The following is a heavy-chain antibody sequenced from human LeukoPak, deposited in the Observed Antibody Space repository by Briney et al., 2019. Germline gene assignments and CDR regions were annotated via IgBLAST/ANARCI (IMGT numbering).Heavy chain of an antibody. J-gene: IGHJ4*02. D-gene: IGHD2-15*01. CDR3: AREGNYCSGGSCYSNYFDY. Sequence: ASVKVSCKASGYTFTSYYMHWVRQAPGQGLEWMGIINPSGGSTSYAQKFQGRVTMTRDTSTSTVYMELSSLRSEDTAVYYCAREGNYCSGGSCYSNYFDYWGQGTLVTVSS. CDR2: INPSGGST. V-gene: IGHV1-46*01. CDR1: GYTFTSYY.